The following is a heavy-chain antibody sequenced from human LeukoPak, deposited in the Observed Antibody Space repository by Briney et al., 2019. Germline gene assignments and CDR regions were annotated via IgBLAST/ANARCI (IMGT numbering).Heavy chain of an antibody. Sequence: GGSLRLSCATSGFIFSAYYMSWIRQAPGKGLEWVSYISGSGNDISYADSVKGRFTISRDNAKGSLYLQMNSLKAADTAMYYCGTHPGRTGSDDWGQGTLVTVSS. D-gene: IGHD3/OR15-3a*01. V-gene: IGHV3-11*01. CDR1: GFIFSAYY. CDR3: GTHPGRTGSDD. CDR2: ISGSGNDI. J-gene: IGHJ4*02.